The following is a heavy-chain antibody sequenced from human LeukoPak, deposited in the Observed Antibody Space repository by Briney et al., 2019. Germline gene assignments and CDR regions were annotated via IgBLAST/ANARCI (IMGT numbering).Heavy chain of an antibody. Sequence: SETLSLTCTVSGGSISSYYWSWIRQPPGKGLEWIGYIYYSGSTNYNPSLKSRVTISVDTSKNQFSLKLSSVTAADTAVYYCARSLSYDFWSGYFGYRGQGTLVTVSS. D-gene: IGHD3-3*01. J-gene: IGHJ4*02. CDR1: GGSISSYY. V-gene: IGHV4-59*08. CDR3: ARSLSYDFWSGYFGY. CDR2: IYYSGST.